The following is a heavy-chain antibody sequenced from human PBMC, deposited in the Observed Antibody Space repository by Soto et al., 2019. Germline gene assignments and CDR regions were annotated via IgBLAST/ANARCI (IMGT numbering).Heavy chain of an antibody. J-gene: IGHJ4*02. D-gene: IGHD3-10*01. Sequence: EVQLVESGGGLVQPGGSLRLSCAASGFTFSSYEMNWVRQAPGKGLEWVSYISSSGSTIYYADSVKGRFTISRDNAKNSLYLQMNSLRAEDTAVYYCAKGVRFGELFPFDYWGQGTLVTVSS. CDR1: GFTFSSYE. CDR2: ISSSGSTI. V-gene: IGHV3-48*03. CDR3: AKGVRFGELFPFDY.